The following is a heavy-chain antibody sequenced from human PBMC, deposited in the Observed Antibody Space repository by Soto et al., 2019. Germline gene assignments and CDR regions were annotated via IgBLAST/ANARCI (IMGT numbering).Heavy chain of an antibody. Sequence: SETLSLTCTVSGVSISDHYWSWVRQGPGKGLESIGHIYYTGVADYKPSLKDRVTISQDTSERQFSLNLRLVTAADTAVYYCARLRIATNNYKWFDPWGQGTLVTVSS. CDR2: IYYTGVA. CDR1: GVSISDHY. V-gene: IGHV4-59*11. CDR3: ARLRIATNNYKWFDP. J-gene: IGHJ5*02. D-gene: IGHD2-21*01.